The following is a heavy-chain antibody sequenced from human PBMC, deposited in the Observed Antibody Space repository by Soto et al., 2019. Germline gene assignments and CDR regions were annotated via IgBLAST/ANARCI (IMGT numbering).Heavy chain of an antibody. V-gene: IGHV3-73*01. CDR1: GFTFSGSA. CDR3: TTTDPDYSSSWYNAFDI. J-gene: IGHJ3*02. D-gene: IGHD6-13*01. CDR2: IRSKANSYAT. Sequence: PGGSLRLSCAASGFTFSGSAMHWVRQASGEGLEWVGRIRSKANSYATAYAASVKGRFTISRDDSKNTAYLQMNSLKTEDTAVYYCTTTDPDYSSSWYNAFDIWGQGTMVTVSS.